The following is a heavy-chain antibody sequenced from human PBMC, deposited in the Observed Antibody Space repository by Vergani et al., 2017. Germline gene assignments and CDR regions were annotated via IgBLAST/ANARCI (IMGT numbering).Heavy chain of an antibody. J-gene: IGHJ5*02. D-gene: IGHD3-16*02. V-gene: IGHV4-59*01. CDR2: IYYSGST. CDR1: GGSISSYY. CDR3: ARVANDYIWGSYRYNWFDP. Sequence: QVQLQESGPGLVKPSETLSLTCTVSGGSISSYYWSWIRQPPGKGLEWIGYIYYSGSTNYNPSLKSRVTISVDTSKNQFSLKLSSVTAADTAVYYCARVANDYIWGSYRYNWFDPWGQGTLVTVSS.